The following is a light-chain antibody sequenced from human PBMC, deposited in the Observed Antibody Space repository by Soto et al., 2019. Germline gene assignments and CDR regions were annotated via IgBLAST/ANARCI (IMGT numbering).Light chain of an antibody. CDR2: DAS. CDR3: QQRGNWPWT. V-gene: IGKV3-11*01. J-gene: IGKJ1*01. Sequence: EIVLTQSPATLSLSPGERATLSCRASQSVGSYLAWYQHKPGQAPRLLIYDASNRATGIPARFSGSGSGTDFTLTISSLEPEDFAVYYCQQRGNWPWTFGQGTKVEIK. CDR1: QSVGSY.